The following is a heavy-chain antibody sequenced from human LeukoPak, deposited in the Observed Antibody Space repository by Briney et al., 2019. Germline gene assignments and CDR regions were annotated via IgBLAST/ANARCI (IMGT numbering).Heavy chain of an antibody. V-gene: IGHV3-21*01. CDR1: GFTFSSYS. D-gene: IGHD6-19*01. J-gene: IGHJ4*02. CDR2: ISSSSSYI. CDR3: ARDPGSSGQFDY. Sequence: GGSLRLSCAASGFTFSSYSMKWVRQAPGKGLEWVSSISSSSSYIYFADSVKGRFTISRDNSKNTLFLQMNSLRAEDTAVYYCARDPGSSGQFDYWGQGTLVTVSS.